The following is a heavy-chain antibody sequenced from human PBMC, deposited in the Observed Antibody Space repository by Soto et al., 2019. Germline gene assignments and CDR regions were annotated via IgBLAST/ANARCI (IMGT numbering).Heavy chain of an antibody. CDR1: GFTFSSYS. Sequence: GGSLRLSCAASGFTFSSYSMNWVRQAPGKGLEWVSYISSSSSTIYYADSVKGRFTISRDNAKNSLYLQMNSLRDEDTAVYYCARDAAAMVTHYYFDYWGQGTLVTVSS. CDR3: ARDAAAMVTHYYFDY. J-gene: IGHJ4*02. D-gene: IGHD5-18*01. V-gene: IGHV3-48*02. CDR2: ISSSSSTI.